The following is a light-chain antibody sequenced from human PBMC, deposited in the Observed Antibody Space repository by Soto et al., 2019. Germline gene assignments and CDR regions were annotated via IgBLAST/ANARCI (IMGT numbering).Light chain of an antibody. CDR3: QQRDKWPRT. Sequence: EIVLTQSPATLPLSPGERATLSCRASQSVSSYLAWYQHKPGQAPRLLIYGASNRATDIPARFSGRGSGTGFTLSISSLESGDSAVYYCQQRDKWPRTFGKGIKLEIK. CDR1: QSVSSY. J-gene: IGKJ2*01. V-gene: IGKV3-11*01. CDR2: GAS.